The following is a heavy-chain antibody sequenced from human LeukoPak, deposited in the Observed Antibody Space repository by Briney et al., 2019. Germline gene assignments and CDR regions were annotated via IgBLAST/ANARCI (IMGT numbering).Heavy chain of an antibody. V-gene: IGHV3-9*01. Sequence: GRSLRLSCAASGFTFEDHVMHWVRQAPGKGLEWVSSISWSGDRMGYADAVKGRFTFSRDNSKNTLYLQMNSLRAEDTAVYYCTYGDYPLTYWGQGTLVSVSS. CDR2: ISWSGDRM. D-gene: IGHD4-17*01. CDR1: GFTFEDHV. J-gene: IGHJ4*02. CDR3: TYGDYPLTY.